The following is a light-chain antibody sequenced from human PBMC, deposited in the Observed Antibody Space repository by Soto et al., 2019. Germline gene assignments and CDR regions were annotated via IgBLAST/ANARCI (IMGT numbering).Light chain of an antibody. V-gene: IGKV1-5*03. Sequence: DIQMTQSPSTLSASVGDRVTITCRASQSISSWLAWYQQKPGKAPKLLFYKASSLESGVPSRVSGSGSGTEFTLTISSLQPDDFATCYCQQYMSYSWTFGQGNKVDIK. J-gene: IGKJ1*01. CDR2: KAS. CDR1: QSISSW. CDR3: QQYMSYSWT.